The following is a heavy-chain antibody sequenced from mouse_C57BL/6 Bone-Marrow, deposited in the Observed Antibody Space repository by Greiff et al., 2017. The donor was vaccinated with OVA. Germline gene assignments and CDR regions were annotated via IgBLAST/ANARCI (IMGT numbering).Heavy chain of an antibody. J-gene: IGHJ1*03. CDR1: GYTFTSYG. CDR3: AREGGYYGSRRWYFDV. CDR2: IYPRSGNT. V-gene: IGHV1-81*01. D-gene: IGHD1-1*01. Sequence: QVQLQQSGAELARPGASVKLSCKASGYTFTSYGISWVKQRTGQGLEWIGEIYPRSGNTYYNEKFKGKATLTADKSASTAYMELRSLTSEDSAVYCCAREGGYYGSRRWYFDVWGTGTTVTVSS.